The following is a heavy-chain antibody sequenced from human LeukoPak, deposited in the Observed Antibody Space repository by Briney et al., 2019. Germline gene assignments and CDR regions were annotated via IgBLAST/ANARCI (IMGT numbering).Heavy chain of an antibody. CDR1: GFTFSSYG. CDR3: ASSAGALIDC. Sequence: GGSLRLSCAASGFTFSSYGMHWVRQAPGKGLEWVAVIWFDGSNKFYADSVKGRFTISRDNSKNTLYLQMNSLRAEDTAVYYCASSAGALIDCWGQGTLVIVSS. J-gene: IGHJ4*02. V-gene: IGHV3-33*01. D-gene: IGHD6-19*01. CDR2: IWFDGSNK.